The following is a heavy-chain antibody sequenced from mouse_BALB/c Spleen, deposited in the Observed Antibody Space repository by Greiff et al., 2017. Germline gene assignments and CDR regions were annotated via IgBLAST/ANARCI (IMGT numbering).Heavy chain of an antibody. Sequence: QVTLKVSGPGILQPSQTLSLTCSFSGFSLSTSGMGVSWIRQPSGKGLEWLAHIYWDDDKRYNPSLKSRLTISKDTSRNQVFLKITSVDTADTATYYCARREGITGAMDYWGQGTSVTVSS. V-gene: IGHV8-12*01. CDR2: IYWDDDK. CDR3: ARREGITGAMDY. CDR1: GFSLSTSGMG. J-gene: IGHJ4*01. D-gene: IGHD2-4*01.